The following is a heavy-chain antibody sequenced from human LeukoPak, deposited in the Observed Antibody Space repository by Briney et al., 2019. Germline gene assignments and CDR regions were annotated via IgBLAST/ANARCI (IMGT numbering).Heavy chain of an antibody. D-gene: IGHD3-16*01. CDR2: IYYSGTT. Sequence: SETLSLTCTVSGGSISTNYWSWIRQPPGRGLEWIVYIYYSGTTNYSPSLKSRVTISVDTSKNQFSLKLTSVTAADTAVYYCARTLRWFPQGTFYNFYMDVWGKGTTVTVSS. V-gene: IGHV4-59*01. CDR3: ARTLRWFPQGTFYNFYMDV. J-gene: IGHJ6*03. CDR1: GGSISTNY.